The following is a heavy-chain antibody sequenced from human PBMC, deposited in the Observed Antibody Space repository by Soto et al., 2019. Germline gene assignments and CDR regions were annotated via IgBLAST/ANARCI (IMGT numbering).Heavy chain of an antibody. CDR3: ARDGDIVLMVYAIGNYFDY. D-gene: IGHD2-8*01. J-gene: IGHJ4*02. CDR2: INAGNGNT. CDR1: GYTFTSYA. Sequence: GASVKVSCKASGYTFTSYAMHWVRQAPGQRLEWMGWINAGNGNTKYSQKFQGRVTITRDTSASTAYMELSSLRAEDTAVYYCARDGDIVLMVYAIGNYFDYWGQGTLVTVSS. V-gene: IGHV1-3*01.